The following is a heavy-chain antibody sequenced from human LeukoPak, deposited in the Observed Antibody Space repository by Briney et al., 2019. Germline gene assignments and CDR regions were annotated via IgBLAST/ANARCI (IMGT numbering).Heavy chain of an antibody. J-gene: IGHJ4*02. V-gene: IGHV3-73*01. CDR3: ARDPGGPTGYDSSGRDSFDY. CDR1: GFTFSGSA. CDR2: IRSKANSYAT. D-gene: IGHD3-22*01. Sequence: GGSLRLSCAASGFTFSGSAMHWVRQASGKGLEWVGRIRSKANSYATAYAASVKGRFTISRDNSKNTLYLQMNSLRAEDTAVYYCARDPGGPTGYDSSGRDSFDYWGQGALVTVSS.